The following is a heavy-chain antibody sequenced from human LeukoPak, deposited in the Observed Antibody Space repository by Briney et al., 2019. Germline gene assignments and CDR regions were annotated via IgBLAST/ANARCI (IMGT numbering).Heavy chain of an antibody. Sequence: GASVKVSCKASGYTFTSYDINWVRQATGQGLEWMGWMNPNSGNTGYAQKFQGRVTMTRNTSISTAYMELSSLRSEDTAVYYCARGAITVYQLLDYWDQGTLVTVSS. CDR2: MNPNSGNT. J-gene: IGHJ4*02. CDR3: ARGAITVYQLLDY. D-gene: IGHD2-2*01. CDR1: GYTFTSYD. V-gene: IGHV1-8*01.